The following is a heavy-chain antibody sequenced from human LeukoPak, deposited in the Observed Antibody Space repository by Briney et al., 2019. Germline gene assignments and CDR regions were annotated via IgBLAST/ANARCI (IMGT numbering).Heavy chain of an antibody. J-gene: IGHJ3*02. D-gene: IGHD4-17*01. CDR2: IIPIFGTT. CDR3: ATDRATTVTKSFAFDI. V-gene: IGHV1-69*05. CDR1: GGTFSNYA. Sequence: SVKVSSKASGGTFSNYALSWVRQAPGQGLEWMGGIIPIFGTTNYAQKFQGRVTITTDESTGTAYMELIRLRSEDTAVYYCATDRATTVTKSFAFDIWGQGTMVTVSS.